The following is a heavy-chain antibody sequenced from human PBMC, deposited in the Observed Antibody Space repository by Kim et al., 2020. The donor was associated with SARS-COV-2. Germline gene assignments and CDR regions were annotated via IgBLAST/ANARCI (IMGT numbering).Heavy chain of an antibody. J-gene: IGHJ5*02. Sequence: ASVKVSCQASGYSFTRLYMHWVRQAPGQGPEWMGRMNPNSGATTYVQKFQGRVTMTRDTSTSTAYMELSGLRFDDTAVYYCASGTRQEITWGQGTLGTVSS. CDR1: GYSFTRLY. D-gene: IGHD1-7*01. V-gene: IGHV1-2*06. CDR3: ASGTRQEIT. CDR2: MNPNSGAT.